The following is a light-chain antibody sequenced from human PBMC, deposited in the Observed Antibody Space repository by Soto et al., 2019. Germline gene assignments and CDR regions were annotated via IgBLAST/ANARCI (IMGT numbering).Light chain of an antibody. Sequence: DIPMTQSPSSLSASVGDRVTITCQASQDISEYLNWYQQKPGRAPRLLIYGASNLETGVPSRFSASGSGTQFTFTISSLQPEDIATYYCQQYDDLFSFGPGTKVDF. J-gene: IGKJ3*01. CDR1: QDISEY. V-gene: IGKV1-33*01. CDR2: GAS. CDR3: QQYDDLFS.